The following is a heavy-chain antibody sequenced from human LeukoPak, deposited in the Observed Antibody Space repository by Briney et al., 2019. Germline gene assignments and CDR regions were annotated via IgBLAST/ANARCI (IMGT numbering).Heavy chain of an antibody. CDR1: GFTFSSYG. J-gene: IGHJ5*02. CDR2: IWYDGSNK. V-gene: IGHV3-33*01. D-gene: IGHD6-13*01. CDR3: ARGVRIAAAGTEEGGWFDP. Sequence: GRSLRLSCAASGFTFSSYGMHWVRQAPGKGLEWVAVIWYDGSNKYYADSVKGRFTISRDNSKNTLYLQMNGLRAEDTAVYYCARGVRIAAAGTEEGGWFDPWGQGTLVTVSS.